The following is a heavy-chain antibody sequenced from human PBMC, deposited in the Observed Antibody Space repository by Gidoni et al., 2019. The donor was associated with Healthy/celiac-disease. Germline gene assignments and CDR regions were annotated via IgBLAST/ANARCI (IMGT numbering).Heavy chain of an antibody. D-gene: IGHD3-3*01. V-gene: IGHV3-23*01. J-gene: IGHJ6*02. CDR1: GITFSRYG. CDR2: ISGSGGST. Sequence: EVQLLESGGGLVQPGGSLRLSCAAPGITFSRYGMRCGRQAPGKGLEWVSAISGSGGSTYYADSVKGRFTISRDNSKNTLYLQMNRLRAEDTAVDYCAKALLAGDYDFWSGYFGGMDVWGQGTTVTVSS. CDR3: AKALLAGDYDFWSGYFGGMDV.